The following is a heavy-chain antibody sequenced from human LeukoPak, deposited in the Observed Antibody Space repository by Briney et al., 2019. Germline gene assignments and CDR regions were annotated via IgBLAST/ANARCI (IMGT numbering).Heavy chain of an antibody. V-gene: IGHV3-7*01. CDR3: GRVVDSRCYDCVDF. CDR1: GFTFSSYW. Sequence: PGGSLRLSCAASGFTFSSYWMSWVRQAPGKGLEWVANIKQDGSEKYYVDSVKGRFTISRDNAKNSLYLQMNSLRGADTAVYYCGRVVDSRCYDCVDFWGQGTLITVSS. CDR2: IKQDGSEK. D-gene: IGHD5-12*01. J-gene: IGHJ4*02.